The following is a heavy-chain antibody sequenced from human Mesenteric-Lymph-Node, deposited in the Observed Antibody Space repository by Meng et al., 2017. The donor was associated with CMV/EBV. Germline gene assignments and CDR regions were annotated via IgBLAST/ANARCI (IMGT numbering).Heavy chain of an antibody. V-gene: IGHV3-23*03. Sequence: GESLKISCAASGFNFNNSAMTWVRQAPGKGLEWVSIIHAGVEPAFYADSVKGRFTISRDNSKNTLYLQMNSLRPEDTAIYYCARRSRDGYNFDYWGQGTLVTVSS. CDR3: ARRSRDGYNFDY. D-gene: IGHD5-24*01. CDR2: IHAGVEPA. J-gene: IGHJ4*02. CDR1: GFNFNNSA.